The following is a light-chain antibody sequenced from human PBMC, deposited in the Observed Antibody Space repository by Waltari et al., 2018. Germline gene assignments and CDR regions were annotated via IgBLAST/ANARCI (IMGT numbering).Light chain of an antibody. CDR2: RSN. V-gene: IGLV1-47*01. Sequence: QSVLTQPPSASGTPGQRVIISCSGSSTNIGRTYVSWYQRPPGTAPRLLIYRSNQRPSGVPERISGSKSGTSASLAISGLRSEDEAEYYCAAWDDSLSGHVIFGGGTKLTVL. J-gene: IGLJ2*01. CDR1: STNIGRTY. CDR3: AAWDDSLSGHVI.